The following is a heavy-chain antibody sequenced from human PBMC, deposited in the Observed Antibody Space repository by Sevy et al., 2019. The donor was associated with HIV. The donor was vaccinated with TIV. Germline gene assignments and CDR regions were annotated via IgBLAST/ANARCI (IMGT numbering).Heavy chain of an antibody. Sequence: GESLKISCKGSGYTFTVYWIAWVRQMPGKGLEWMGIIYPDDSDTRYSPSFQGQVTISADKSISTAYLQWSSLKASDTAMYFCARGARGTLPSFYYYGLNVWGQGTTVTVSS. V-gene: IGHV5-51*01. J-gene: IGHJ6*02. CDR2: IYPDDSDT. CDR1: GYTFTVYW. CDR3: ARGARGTLPSFYYYGLNV. D-gene: IGHD1-1*01.